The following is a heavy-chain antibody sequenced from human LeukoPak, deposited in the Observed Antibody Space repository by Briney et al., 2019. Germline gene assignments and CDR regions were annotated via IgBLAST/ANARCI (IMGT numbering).Heavy chain of an antibody. J-gene: IGHJ4*02. V-gene: IGHV1-2*02. CDR3: ARGGCRGYCKPDY. CDR1: GYTFTGYY. CDR2: INPNSGGT. Sequence: AASVKVSCKASGYTFTGYYMHWVRQAPGQGLEWMGWINPNSGGTNYAQKFQGRVTMTRDTSISTAYMELNRLRSDDTAVYYCARGGCRGYCKPDYWGQGTLVTVSS. D-gene: IGHD2-21*01.